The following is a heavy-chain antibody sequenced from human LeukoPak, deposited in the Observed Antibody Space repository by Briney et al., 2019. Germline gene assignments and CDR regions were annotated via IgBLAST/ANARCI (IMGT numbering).Heavy chain of an antibody. J-gene: IGHJ4*02. CDR2: IKQDGSEK. V-gene: IGHV3-7*01. CDR1: GLTFSSYW. Sequence: GGSLRLSCAASGLTFSSYWMSWVRQAPGKGLEWVANIKQDGSEKYYVDSVKGRFTISRDNAKNSLYLQMNSLRAEDTAVYYCARDLGGYEYFDYWGQGTLVTVSS. CDR3: ARDLGGYEYFDY. D-gene: IGHD5-12*01.